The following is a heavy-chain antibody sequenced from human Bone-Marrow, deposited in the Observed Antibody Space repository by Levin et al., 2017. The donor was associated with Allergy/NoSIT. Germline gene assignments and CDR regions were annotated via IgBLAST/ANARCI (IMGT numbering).Heavy chain of an antibody. CDR3: AQDMRHGSDSWFDP. V-gene: IGHV4-4*07. Sequence: KSSETLSLTCTVSGGSIGGYYWSWIRQPAGKALEWIGRIFIYGNTNYNPSFKSRVTLSVDPSKNQLSLTMTSVTAADTGFYYCAQDMRHGSDSWFDPWGQGTLVTVFS. CDR2: IFIYGNT. J-gene: IGHJ5*02. D-gene: IGHD2-2*01. CDR1: GGSIGGYY.